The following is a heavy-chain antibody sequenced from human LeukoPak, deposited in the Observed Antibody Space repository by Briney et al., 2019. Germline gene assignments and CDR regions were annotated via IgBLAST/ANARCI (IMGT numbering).Heavy chain of an antibody. J-gene: IGHJ4*02. Sequence: GGSLRLSCAASGFIFTSYSMNWVRQAPGKGLEWVSVISGSGNSTYYADSVKGRFTISRDNSKNTLYLQMNSLRAEDTAVYYCAKGRRFLEWSLYYFDYWGQGTLVTVSS. CDR1: GFIFTSYS. CDR3: AKGRRFLEWSLYYFDY. CDR2: ISGSGNST. V-gene: IGHV3-23*01. D-gene: IGHD3-3*01.